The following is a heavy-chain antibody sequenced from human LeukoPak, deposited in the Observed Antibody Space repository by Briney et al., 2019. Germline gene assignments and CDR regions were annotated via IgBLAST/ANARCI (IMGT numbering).Heavy chain of an antibody. CDR2: VTSNNAI. D-gene: IGHD1-7*01. J-gene: IGHJ3*02. Sequence: GGSLRLSCSASGFSFLGYTMNWVRQAPGKGLEWVSSVTSNNAIYYAGSVKGRITLSRDNAKNSLYLQMNSLRAEDTAVYYCAKSRTLNWNYDAFDIWGQGTMVTVSS. CDR1: GFSFLGYT. CDR3: AKSRTLNWNYDAFDI. V-gene: IGHV3-69-1*01.